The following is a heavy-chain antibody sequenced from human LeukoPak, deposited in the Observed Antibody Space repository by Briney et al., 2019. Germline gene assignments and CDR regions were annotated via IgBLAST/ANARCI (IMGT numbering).Heavy chain of an antibody. CDR3: ARDTAYGDYYGY. V-gene: IGHV1-3*01. Sequence: ASVKVSCKASGYTFTSYAMHWVRQAPGQRLEWMGWINAGNGNTKYSQKFQGRVTITRDTSASTAYMELSSLRSEDTAVYYCARDTAYGDYYGYWGQGALVTVSS. CDR2: INAGNGNT. CDR1: GYTFTSYA. J-gene: IGHJ4*02. D-gene: IGHD4-17*01.